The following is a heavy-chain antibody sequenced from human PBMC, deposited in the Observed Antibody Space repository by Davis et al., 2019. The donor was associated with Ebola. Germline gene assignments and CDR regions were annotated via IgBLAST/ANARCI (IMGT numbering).Heavy chain of an antibody. Sequence: PGGSLRLSCAASGFTLSSYWMHWVRQAPGKGLMWVSRISPDGGRTGYADSVKGRFTISRDNAKNTLYLQMNSLQVEDTAIYYCARDFDRVREWGQGTLVTVSS. CDR3: ARDFDRVRE. CDR2: ISPDGGRT. CDR1: GFTLSSYW. D-gene: IGHD3-22*01. J-gene: IGHJ4*02. V-gene: IGHV3-74*01.